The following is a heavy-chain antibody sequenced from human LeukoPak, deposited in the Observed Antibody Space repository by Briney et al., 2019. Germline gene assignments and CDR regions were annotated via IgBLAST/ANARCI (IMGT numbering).Heavy chain of an antibody. V-gene: IGHV3-74*01. CDR2: INSDGSST. CDR1: GFTFSSYW. Sequence: GGSLRLSCAASGFTFSSYWMHWVRHAPGKGLVWVSRINSDGSSTSYADSVKGRFTISRDNAKNTLYLQMNSLRAEDTAVYYCARRYSSGWYFNYYYMDVWGKGTTVTISS. CDR3: ARRYSSGWYFNYYYMDV. J-gene: IGHJ6*03. D-gene: IGHD6-19*01.